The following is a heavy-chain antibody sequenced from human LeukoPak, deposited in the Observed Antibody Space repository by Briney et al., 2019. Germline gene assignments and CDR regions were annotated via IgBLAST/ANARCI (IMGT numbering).Heavy chain of an antibody. CDR2: ISSSTSTI. V-gene: IGHV3-48*01. D-gene: IGHD1-26*01. J-gene: IGHJ4*02. Sequence: GGSLRLSCAASGFTFSTYSMNWVRQAPGKGLEWVSYISSSTSTIYYADSVKGRFTISRDNAKNSLYLQMNSLRAEDTAVYYCASPSGSGAYSAFYYWGPGTLVTVSS. CDR3: ASPSGSGAYSAFYY. CDR1: GFTFSTYS.